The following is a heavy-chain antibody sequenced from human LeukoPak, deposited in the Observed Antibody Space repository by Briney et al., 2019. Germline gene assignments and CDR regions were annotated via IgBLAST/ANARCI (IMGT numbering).Heavy chain of an antibody. CDR1: GFTFNRSG. J-gene: IGHJ4*02. V-gene: IGHV3-33*01. Sequence: GKSLRLSCAASGFTFNRSGMHWVRQAPGKGLEWVALIFYDGSNKYFADSVKGRFTISRDNSKSMLYLQMNSLRAEDTAVYYCAQTGDKCGSFEYWGQGTLVTVSS. CDR2: IFYDGSNK. D-gene: IGHD3-10*01. CDR3: AQTGDKCGSFEY.